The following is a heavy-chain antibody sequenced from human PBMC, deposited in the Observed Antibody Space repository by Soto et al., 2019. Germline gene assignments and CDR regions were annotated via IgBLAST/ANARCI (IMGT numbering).Heavy chain of an antibody. J-gene: IGHJ4*02. V-gene: IGHV1-18*04. CDR1: GYTFSSYG. D-gene: IGHD3-16*01. Sequence: QVQLVQSGTEVKKPGASVKVSCKASGYTFSSYGFSWVRQAPGQGLEWMGWVSAYDGSTNYAQKFQGRVTMTTDTSTSTAYMELRSLRSDDTAVYYCGRAGEYHLSIYPDNWGQGTLVTVSS. CDR3: GRAGEYHLSIYPDN. CDR2: VSAYDGST.